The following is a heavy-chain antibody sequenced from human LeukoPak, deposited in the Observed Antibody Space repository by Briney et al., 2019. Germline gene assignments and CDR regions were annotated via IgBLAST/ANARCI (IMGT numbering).Heavy chain of an antibody. CDR1: RLTLSSNW. CDR3: ARTPVTRGPYFDY. J-gene: IGHJ4*02. D-gene: IGHD4-17*01. CDR2: IKQDGREK. V-gene: IGHV3-7*01. Sequence: GGSLTLSCAASRLTLSSNWMSCVRQAHGKGLEWVANIKQDGREKYYVDSVKGRFTISRDNAKNSLYLQMNSLRAEDTAVYYCARTPVTRGPYFDYWGQGTLVTVSS.